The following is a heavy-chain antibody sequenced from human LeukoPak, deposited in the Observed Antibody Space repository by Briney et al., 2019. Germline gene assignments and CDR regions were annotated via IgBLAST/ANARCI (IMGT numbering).Heavy chain of an antibody. V-gene: IGHV4-34*01. J-gene: IGHJ5*02. Sequence: SETLSLTCAVYGGSFSGYYWSWIRQPPGKGLEWIGEINHSGSTNYNPSLKGRVTISVDTSKNQFSLKLSSVTAADTAVYYCARGRKQWPPHNWFDPWGQGTLVTVSS. D-gene: IGHD6-19*01. CDR2: INHSGST. CDR3: ARGRKQWPPHNWFDP. CDR1: GGSFSGYY.